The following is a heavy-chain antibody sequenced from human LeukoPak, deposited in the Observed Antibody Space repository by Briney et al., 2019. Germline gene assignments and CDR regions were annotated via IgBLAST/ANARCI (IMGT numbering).Heavy chain of an antibody. CDR2: INSDESST. V-gene: IGHV3-74*01. CDR3: ARGGVRYFNAMDV. CDR1: GFTLNSYW. Sequence: PGGSLRLSCAASGFTLNSYWMHWVRQAPGKGLVWVSRINSDESSTSYADSVKGRFTISRDNAKNTLYLQMNSLSAEDTAVYYCARGGVRYFNAMDVWGKGTTVTVSS. D-gene: IGHD3-9*01. J-gene: IGHJ6*04.